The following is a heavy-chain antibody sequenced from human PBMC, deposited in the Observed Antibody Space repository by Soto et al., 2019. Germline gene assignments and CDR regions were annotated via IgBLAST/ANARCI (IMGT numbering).Heavy chain of an antibody. J-gene: IGHJ4*02. D-gene: IGHD6-6*01. CDR1: GFTFSMSA. CDR2: TGLNGRTT. Sequence: GGSLRLSCAASGFTFSMSAMSWVRQAPGKGLEWVSTTGLNGRTTYYADSVKGRFTVSRDNSKNTLDLQMNSLRAEDTAVYYCATVHSTSRSFDYWGQGTLVTVSS. CDR3: ATVHSTSRSFDY. V-gene: IGHV3-23*01.